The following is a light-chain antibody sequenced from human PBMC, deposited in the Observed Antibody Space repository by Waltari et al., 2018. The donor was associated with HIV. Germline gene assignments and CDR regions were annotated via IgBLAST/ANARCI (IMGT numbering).Light chain of an antibody. J-gene: IGLJ1*01. CDR3: TSYASGSTPCV. CDR2: DVT. V-gene: IGLV2-14*03. Sequence: HSALTQPASVSGSPGQSITISCPGTSRDVGAHNHVSWYQQHPAKAPKLIIYDVTKRPSGVPNRFSGSKSGNTASLTISGLRAEDEADYYCTSYASGSTPCVFGTGTKVTVL. CDR1: SRDVGAHNH.